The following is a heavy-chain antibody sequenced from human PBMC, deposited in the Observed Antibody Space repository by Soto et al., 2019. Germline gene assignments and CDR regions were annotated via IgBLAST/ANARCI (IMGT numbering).Heavy chain of an antibody. J-gene: IGHJ6*02. CDR2: ISPKSGNI. V-gene: IGHV1-18*01. D-gene: IGHD3-22*01. CDR3: AKDRDSNSWPSRDV. CDR1: GYTFTRNG. Sequence: ASVKVSCKTSGYTFTRNGISWVRQAPGQGLEWMGWISPKSGNIKYAQKFQGRVIMTTDTSTSTAYMELRSLRSDDTAVYYCAKDRDSNSWPSRDVWGPGTTVTVSS.